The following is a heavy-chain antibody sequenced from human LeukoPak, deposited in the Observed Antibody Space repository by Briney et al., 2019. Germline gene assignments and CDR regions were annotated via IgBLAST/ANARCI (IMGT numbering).Heavy chain of an antibody. D-gene: IGHD6-13*01. V-gene: IGHV3-33*01. J-gene: IGHJ4*02. CDR1: GFTFNSYG. Sequence: GGSLRLSCAASGFTFNSYGMHWVRQAPGKGLKWVAVIWYDGSNKFYADSVKGRFTISRDNSKNTLYLQMNSLRVEGTAVYYCARDKFGGSSSLIDYWGQGTLVTVSS. CDR3: ARDKFGGSSSLIDY. CDR2: IWYDGSNK.